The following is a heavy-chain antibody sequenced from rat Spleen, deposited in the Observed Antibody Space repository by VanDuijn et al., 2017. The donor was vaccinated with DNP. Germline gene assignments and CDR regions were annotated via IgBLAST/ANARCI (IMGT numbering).Heavy chain of an antibody. D-gene: IGHD1-11*01. V-gene: IGHV5-22*01. Sequence: EVQLVESGGDLVQPGRSLKLSCAASGFTFSDYYMAWVRQTPTGGLAWVAYIGYDGDSNYNGDSVEGRFTISRDNAKSTLYLQMNSLRSEDTATYYCVRSREGLRGFYFDYWGQGVMVTVSS. CDR2: IGYDGDSN. CDR3: VRSREGLRGFYFDY. J-gene: IGHJ2*01. CDR1: GFTFSDYY.